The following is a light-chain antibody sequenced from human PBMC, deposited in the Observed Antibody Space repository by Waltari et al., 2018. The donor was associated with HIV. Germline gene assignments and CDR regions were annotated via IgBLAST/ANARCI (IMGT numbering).Light chain of an antibody. J-gene: IGLJ2*01. CDR2: DVT. V-gene: IGLV2-14*03. Sequence: QSALTQPASVSGSPGQSITVSCTGTFSDIGSYNSVSWYQQHPGEAPKLIVYDVTNRPSGVSNRFSGSKSGNTASLTISGLQTEDEADYYCSSLTTRSTLVIFGGGTRLTV. CDR3: SSLTTRSTLVI. CDR1: FSDIGSYNS.